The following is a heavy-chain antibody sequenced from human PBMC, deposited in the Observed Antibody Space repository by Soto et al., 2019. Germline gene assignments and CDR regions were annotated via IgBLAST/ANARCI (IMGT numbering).Heavy chain of an antibody. V-gene: IGHV2-5*02. Sequence: GPTTENRTQTLTLTCNFSGFSLRTNKVGVGWIRQPPGKALEWLALIYWDDDKRYSPSLKSRLTITKDTSKNQVVLTMTNMDPVDTATYYCAHSLYGAPFDYWGQGTLVTVSS. CDR3: AHSLYGAPFDY. J-gene: IGHJ4*02. CDR2: IYWDDDK. CDR1: GFSLRTNKVG. D-gene: IGHD4-17*01.